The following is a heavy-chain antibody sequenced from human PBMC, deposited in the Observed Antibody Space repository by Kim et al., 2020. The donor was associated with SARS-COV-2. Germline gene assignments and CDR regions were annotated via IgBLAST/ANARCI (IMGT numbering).Heavy chain of an antibody. CDR1: GFTFGDYT. CDR3: AKALGSGGNCIYAFHI. J-gene: IGHJ3*02. CDR2: ISWNSSSI. D-gene: IGHD2-15*01. Sequence: GGSLRLSCVASGFTFGDYTMHWVRQAPGKGLEWVSGISWNSSSIYYADSVKGRFTIAGDNAKNSLFLQMDSLRLEDTALYYCAKALGSGGNCIYAFHIWGQGTMVTVSS. V-gene: IGHV3-9*01.